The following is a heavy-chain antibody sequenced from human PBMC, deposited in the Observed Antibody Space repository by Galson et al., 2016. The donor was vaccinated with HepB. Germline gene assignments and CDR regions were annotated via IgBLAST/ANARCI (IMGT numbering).Heavy chain of an antibody. D-gene: IGHD4-23*01. CDR3: VRDHSVVPTTAYNWFDP. CDR2: INSDGTIS. CDR1: GFAFSSHW. Sequence: SLRLSCATSGFAFSSHWMHWVRQDLRKGLVWVSRINSDGTISNYADSVKGRFTISRDNAKNTLYLQMNSLRAEDTAVYFCVRDHSVVPTTAYNWFDPWGRGTLVTVSS. J-gene: IGHJ5*02. V-gene: IGHV3-74*01.